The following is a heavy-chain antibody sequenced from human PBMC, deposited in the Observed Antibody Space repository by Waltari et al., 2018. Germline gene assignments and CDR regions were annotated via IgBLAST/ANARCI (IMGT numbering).Heavy chain of an antibody. CDR3: ARGGYDFWSGTGWFDP. CDR1: GGSISSGSYY. J-gene: IGHJ5*02. Sequence: QVQLQESGPGLVKPSQTLSLTCTVSGGSISSGSYYWSWIRQPAGKGLEWIGRIYTSGSTNYNPSLKSRVTISVDTSKNQFSLKLSSVTAADTAVYYCARGGYDFWSGTGWFDPWGQGTLVTVSS. V-gene: IGHV4-61*02. D-gene: IGHD3-3*01. CDR2: IYTSGST.